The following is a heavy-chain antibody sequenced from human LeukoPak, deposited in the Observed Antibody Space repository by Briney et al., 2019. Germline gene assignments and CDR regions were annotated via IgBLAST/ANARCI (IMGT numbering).Heavy chain of an antibody. CDR1: GFTFSSYS. Sequence: GGSLRLSCAASGFTFSSYSMNWVRQAPGKGLEWVSSISSSSSYIYYADSVKGRFTISRDNAKNSLYLQMNSLRAEDTAVYYCARVHGLDSSGSYYYYGMDVWGQGTTVTVSS. J-gene: IGHJ6*02. CDR2: ISSSSSYI. V-gene: IGHV3-21*01. CDR3: ARVHGLDSSGSYYYYGMDV. D-gene: IGHD3-22*01.